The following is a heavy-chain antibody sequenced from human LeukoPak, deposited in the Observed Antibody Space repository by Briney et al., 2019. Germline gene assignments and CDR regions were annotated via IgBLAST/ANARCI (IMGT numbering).Heavy chain of an antibody. D-gene: IGHD2-2*01. CDR2: INSDGINT. J-gene: IGHJ5*02. Sequence: GGSLRLSCAASGFTFSNYWMHWVRQAPGKGLVWVSRINSDGINTSYADSVKGRFTISRDNAKNSLYLQMNSLRAEDTAVYYCARGPPGYCSSTSCYRFDPWGQGTLVTVSS. CDR3: ARGPPGYCSSTSCYRFDP. CDR1: GFTFSNYW. V-gene: IGHV3-74*01.